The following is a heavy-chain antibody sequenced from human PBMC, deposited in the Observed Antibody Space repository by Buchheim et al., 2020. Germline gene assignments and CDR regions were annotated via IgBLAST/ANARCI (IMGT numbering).Heavy chain of an antibody. V-gene: IGHV1-69*04. CDR3: ARDLRSTSRHPHCEDYYYYGMDV. D-gene: IGHD2-2*01. CDR1: GGTFSSYA. CDR2: IIPILGIA. J-gene: IGHJ6*02. Sequence: QVQLVQSGAEVKKPGSSVKVSCKASGGTFSSYAISWVRQAPGQGLEWMGRIIPILGIANYAQKFQGRVTLTADKSTSTAYMELSSLRSEDTAVYYCARDLRSTSRHPHCEDYYYYGMDVWGQGTT.